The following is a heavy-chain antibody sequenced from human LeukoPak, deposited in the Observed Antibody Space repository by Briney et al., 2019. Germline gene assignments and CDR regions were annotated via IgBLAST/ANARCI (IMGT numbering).Heavy chain of an antibody. CDR3: AKDFRYGVPDY. D-gene: IGHD4-17*01. CDR2: IWYDGSNK. J-gene: IGHJ4*02. V-gene: IGHV3-33*06. Sequence: GRSLRLSCAASGYTFSSYGMHWVRQAPGKGLEWVAVIWYDGSNKYYADSVKGRFTISRDNSKNTLYLQMNSLRAEDTAVYYCAKDFRYGVPDYWGQGTLVTVSS. CDR1: GYTFSSYG.